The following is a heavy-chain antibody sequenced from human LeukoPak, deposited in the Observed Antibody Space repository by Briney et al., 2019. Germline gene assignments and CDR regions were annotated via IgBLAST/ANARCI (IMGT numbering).Heavy chain of an antibody. D-gene: IGHD2-2*02. J-gene: IGHJ5*02. V-gene: IGHV3-53*01. CDR2: IYSGGST. CDR3: ARDPTRYCSSSSCYT. CDR1: GFAVSSNY. Sequence: PGGSLRLSCAASGFAVSSNYMSWVRQAPGKGLEWVSVIYSGGSTYYADSVKGRFTISRDNSKNTLYLQMNSLGAEDTAVYYCARDPTRYCSSSSCYTWGQGTLVTVSS.